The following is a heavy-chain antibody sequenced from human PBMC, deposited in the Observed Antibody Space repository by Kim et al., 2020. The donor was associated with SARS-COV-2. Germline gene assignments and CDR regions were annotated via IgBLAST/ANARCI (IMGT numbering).Heavy chain of an antibody. CDR1: GYTFTSYG. J-gene: IGHJ4*02. D-gene: IGHD2-21*01. CDR2: INAGNGNT. Sequence: ASVKVSCKASGYTFTSYGVNWVRQAPGQRLEWMGWINAGNGNTEYSQKFQCRVTITRDTSASTAYMELGSLRSEDTAVYYCATDKTPLAYCGGDCKTPLDYWGQGTLVTVSS. CDR3: ATDKTPLAYCGGDCKTPLDY. V-gene: IGHV1-3*01.